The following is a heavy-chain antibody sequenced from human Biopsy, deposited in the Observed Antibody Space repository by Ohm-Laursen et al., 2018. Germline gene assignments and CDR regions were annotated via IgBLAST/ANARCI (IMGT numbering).Heavy chain of an antibody. Sequence: SLRLSCSASGFSFDDFAMHWVRQSPGTGLEWVAGIDWNSRNINYGDSVKGRFSVSRDNAKNSLYLQMNSLRGEDTALYYCVKDTNWNYVWDRPGATKGMDVWGQGTTVTVSS. CDR1: GFSFDDFA. V-gene: IGHV3-9*01. J-gene: IGHJ6*02. CDR2: IDWNSRNI. D-gene: IGHD1-7*01. CDR3: VKDTNWNYVWDRPGATKGMDV.